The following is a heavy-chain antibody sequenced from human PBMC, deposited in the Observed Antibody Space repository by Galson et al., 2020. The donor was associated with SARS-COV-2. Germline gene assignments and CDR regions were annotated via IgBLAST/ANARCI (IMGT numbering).Heavy chain of an antibody. CDR1: GGTIRRRSYY. CDR2: LSYSGST. J-gene: IGHJ6*02. D-gene: IGHD3-9*01. Sequence: SETLSLTCTVSGGTIRRRSYYWGWIRQAPGKGLEWLGSLSYSGSTYYNPSLKSRVTTSIDTSKNQFSLKMTSATAADTAVYYCARDGDILAGYGYYYGVDVWGQGTTVTVSS. V-gene: IGHV4-39*07. CDR3: ARDGDILAGYGYYYGVDV.